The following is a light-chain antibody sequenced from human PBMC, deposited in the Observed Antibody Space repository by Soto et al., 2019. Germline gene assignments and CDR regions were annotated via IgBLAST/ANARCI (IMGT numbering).Light chain of an antibody. CDR1: SSDVGSYNF. J-gene: IGLJ2*01. CDR2: EGS. Sequence: QSALTQPASVSGSPGQSVTISCTGTSSDVGSYNFVSWYQQHPGKAPKLMIYEGSKRPSGVSNRFSGSKSGNTASLTISGLQAEDEADYFCCAYEGVNTLFGGGTTLPVL. V-gene: IGLV2-23*01. CDR3: CAYEGVNTL.